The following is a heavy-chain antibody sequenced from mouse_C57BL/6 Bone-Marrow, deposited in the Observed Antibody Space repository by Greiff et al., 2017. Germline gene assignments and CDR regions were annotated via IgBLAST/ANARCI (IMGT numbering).Heavy chain of an antibody. D-gene: IGHD2-4*01. CDR1: GYSITSGYY. CDR3: ARDDYSWFAY. Sequence: EVQLVESGPGLVKPSQSLSLTCSVTGYSITSGYYWNWIRQFPGNKLEWMGYISYDGSNNYNPSLKNRISITRDTSKNQFFLKLNSVTTEETATYYCARDDYSWFAYWGQGTLVTVSA. J-gene: IGHJ3*01. V-gene: IGHV3-6*01. CDR2: ISYDGSN.